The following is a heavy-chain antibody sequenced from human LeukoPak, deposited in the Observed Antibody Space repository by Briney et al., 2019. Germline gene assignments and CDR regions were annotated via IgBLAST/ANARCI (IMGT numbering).Heavy chain of an antibody. J-gene: IGHJ4*02. D-gene: IGHD6-13*01. V-gene: IGHV4-59*01. CDR1: GGSISSYY. Sequence: SETLSLTCTVSGGSISSYYWSWIRQPPGKGLEWIGYIYYSGSTNYNPSLKSRVTISVDTSKNQFSLKLSSVTAADTAVYYCARSGAGSWYIGYFDYWGQGTLVTVSS. CDR3: ARSGAGSWYIGYFDY. CDR2: IYYSGST.